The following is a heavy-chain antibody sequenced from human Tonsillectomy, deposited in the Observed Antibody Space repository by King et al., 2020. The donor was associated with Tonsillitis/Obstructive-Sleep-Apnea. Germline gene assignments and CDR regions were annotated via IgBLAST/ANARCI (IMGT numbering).Heavy chain of an antibody. V-gene: IGHV3-21*01. CDR1: GFTFSSYS. Sequence: VQLVESGGGLVKPGGSLRLSCAASGFTFSSYSMNWVRQAPGKGLEWVSSISSSSSYIYYAVSVRGRFTISRDNAKNSLYLQMNSLSAEDTAVYYCARDAYYYDSSGYHGPSLLHYWGQGTLVTVSS. CDR2: ISSSSSYI. CDR3: ARDAYYYDSSGYHGPSLLHY. J-gene: IGHJ4*02. D-gene: IGHD3-22*01.